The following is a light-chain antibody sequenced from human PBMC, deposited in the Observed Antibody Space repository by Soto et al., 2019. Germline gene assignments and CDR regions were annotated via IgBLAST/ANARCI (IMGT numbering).Light chain of an antibody. Sequence: EIVVTQSPGTLSLSPGERATLSCRASQSVSSSYLAWYQQKPGHAPRLLIYGASSRATGIPDRFSGSGSGTDFTLTISRLEPDDFAVYYCQQYGSSPLTFGGGTKVEIK. J-gene: IGKJ4*01. CDR2: GAS. V-gene: IGKV3-20*01. CDR3: QQYGSSPLT. CDR1: QSVSSSY.